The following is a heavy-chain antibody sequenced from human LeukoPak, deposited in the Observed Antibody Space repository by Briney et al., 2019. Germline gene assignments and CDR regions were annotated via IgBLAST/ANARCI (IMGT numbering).Heavy chain of an antibody. D-gene: IGHD4-11*01. CDR1: GFTFSTYW. J-gene: IGHJ4*02. CDR3: AKVNSNYY. Sequence: GGSLRLSCAASGFTFSTYWMHWVRQAPGKGLVWVSRINTDGSITSYADSVKGRFTISRDNAKNSLYLQMNSLRAEDTAVYYCAKVNSNYYWGQGTLVTVSS. V-gene: IGHV3-74*01. CDR2: INTDGSIT.